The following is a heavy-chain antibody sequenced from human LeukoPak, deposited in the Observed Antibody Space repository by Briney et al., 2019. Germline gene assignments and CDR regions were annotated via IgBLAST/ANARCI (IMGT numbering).Heavy chain of an antibody. CDR1: GGSISSYY. CDR3: ARGGRYDFWSANPGGWFDP. J-gene: IGHJ5*02. CDR2: IYYSGST. D-gene: IGHD3-3*01. V-gene: IGHV4-59*01. Sequence: SETLSLTCTVSGGSISSYYWSWIRQPPGKGLEWIGYIYYSGSTNYNPSLKSRVTISVDTSKNQFSLKLSSVTAADTAVYYCARGGRYDFWSANPGGWFDPWGQGTLVTVSS.